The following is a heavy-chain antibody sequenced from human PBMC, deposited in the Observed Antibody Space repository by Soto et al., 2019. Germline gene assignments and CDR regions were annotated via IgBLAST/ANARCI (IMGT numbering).Heavy chain of an antibody. J-gene: IGHJ3*02. D-gene: IGHD3-3*01. V-gene: IGHV1-46*01. CDR1: GYTVTTHY. CDR2: INPGSGAA. CDR3: ARGGEVGVAGSAAFDM. Sequence: QVQLVQSGAEVKKPGASVKISCTASGYTVTTHYMHWVRQAPGRGLEWMGAINPGSGAAKYTQTFQARVTMTRDTSTNTVYMEMSALRSEDTAVFHCARGGEVGVAGSAAFDMWGQWTMVTVSS.